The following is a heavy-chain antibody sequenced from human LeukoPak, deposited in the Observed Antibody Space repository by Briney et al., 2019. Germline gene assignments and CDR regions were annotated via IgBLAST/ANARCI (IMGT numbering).Heavy chain of an antibody. CDR3: ARDGSPYSSSWHGKVIDY. V-gene: IGHV3-21*01. D-gene: IGHD6-13*01. J-gene: IGHJ4*02. CDR2: ISSSSSYI. Sequence: GGSLRLSCAASGFTFSSYSMNWARQAPGKGLEWVSSISSSSSYIYYADSVKGRFTISRDNAKNSLYLQMNSLRAEDTAVYYCARDGSPYSSSWHGKVIDYWGQGTLVTVSS. CDR1: GFTFSSYS.